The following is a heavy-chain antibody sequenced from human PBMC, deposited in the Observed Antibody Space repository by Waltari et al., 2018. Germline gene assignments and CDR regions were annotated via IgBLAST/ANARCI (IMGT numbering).Heavy chain of an antibody. V-gene: IGHV4-4*07. CDR3: AGSSNFGIYGLDV. Sequence: QLHLQDSGPRPLKPSGTPSLLRNVSVRPLCSYYWNWLRQPAGKGLEWIGRIYASGSTSYNPSLESRISMSVDTSKNHFSLKLSSVTAADTGVYYCAGSSNFGIYGLDVWGQGTTVVVSS. J-gene: IGHJ6*02. D-gene: IGHD3-3*01. CDR2: IYASGST. CDR1: VRPLCSYY.